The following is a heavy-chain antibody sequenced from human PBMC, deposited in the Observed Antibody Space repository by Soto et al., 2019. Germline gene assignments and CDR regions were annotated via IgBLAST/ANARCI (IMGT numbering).Heavy chain of an antibody. CDR1: GFNFGGYA. V-gene: IGHV3-23*01. CDR3: AKRWGYAIYFYDS. Sequence: GGSLRLSCAGTGFNFGGYAMSWVRQAPGKGLEWVSTLSGDGSRACYADSVRGRFTVSRDNSKSTLYLRMNSLRADDTAIYYCAKRWGYAIYFYDSWGQGTLVTVSS. D-gene: IGHD2-21*01. CDR2: LSGDGSRA. J-gene: IGHJ4*02.